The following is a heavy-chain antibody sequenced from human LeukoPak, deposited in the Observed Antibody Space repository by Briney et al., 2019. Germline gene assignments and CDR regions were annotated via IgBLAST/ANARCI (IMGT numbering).Heavy chain of an antibody. Sequence: PGGSLRLSCSASGFTFSRFWMHWARQAPGKRLMWVSRINSDGSCTAYADSVKGRFTISRDNAKNTLYLQMNSLRVDDTAVYYCVRVAEITGDYWGQGTLVAVSS. D-gene: IGHD1-14*01. CDR1: GFTFSRFW. V-gene: IGHV3-74*01. CDR3: VRVAEITGDY. J-gene: IGHJ4*02. CDR2: INSDGSCT.